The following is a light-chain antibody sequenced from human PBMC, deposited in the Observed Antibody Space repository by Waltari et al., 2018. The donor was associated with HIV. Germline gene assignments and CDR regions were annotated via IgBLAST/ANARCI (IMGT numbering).Light chain of an antibody. CDR1: SNNVDDQG. CDR3: SAWDNTLNGWV. V-gene: IGLV10-54*04. Sequence: AGLTQPPSLSVGLGQTAPPPCTGASNNVDDQGAPWLQHHQGHPPKVLSHRNNNRASGVSEKFSAFRSGKTAFLTITGLRPEDEADYFCSAWDNTLNGWVFGGGTQLTVL. J-gene: IGLJ3*02. CDR2: RNN.